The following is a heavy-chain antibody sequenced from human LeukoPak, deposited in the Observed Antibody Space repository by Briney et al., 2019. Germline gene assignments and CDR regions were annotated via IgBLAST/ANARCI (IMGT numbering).Heavy chain of an antibody. Sequence: GGSLRLSCSVSGFTFSNYAMHWVRQAPGKGLEWVSLISGGSGNIYYVDSVKGRFTISRDNSKNTLYVQMNSLRAEDTAIYYCAKGSDYYGSVTSKETDWGQGTLVTVSS. V-gene: IGHV3-23*01. CDR3: AKGSDYYGSVTSKETD. J-gene: IGHJ4*02. D-gene: IGHD3-10*01. CDR2: ISGGSGNI. CDR1: GFTFSNYA.